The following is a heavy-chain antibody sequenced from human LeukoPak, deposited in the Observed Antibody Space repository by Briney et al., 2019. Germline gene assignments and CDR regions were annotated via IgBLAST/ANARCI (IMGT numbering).Heavy chain of an antibody. Sequence: SETLSLTCTVSGGSISSYYWSWIRQPPGKGLEWIGYVHYSGSTNYNPSLKSRVTISVDTSKSQFSLKLSSVTAADTAVYYCARYGGSHFDYWGQGTLVTVSS. D-gene: IGHD5-12*01. V-gene: IGHV4-59*01. CDR3: ARYGGSHFDY. J-gene: IGHJ4*02. CDR1: GGSISSYY. CDR2: VHYSGST.